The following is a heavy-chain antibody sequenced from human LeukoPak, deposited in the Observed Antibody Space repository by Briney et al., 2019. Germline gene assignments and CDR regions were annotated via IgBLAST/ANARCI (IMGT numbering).Heavy chain of an antibody. V-gene: IGHV4-59*01. CDR3: ARETVGATDY. CDR2: IYYSGST. J-gene: IGHJ4*02. CDR1: GGSLSSYY. D-gene: IGHD1-26*01. Sequence: SETLSLTCTVSGGSLSSYYWSWIRQPPGKGLEWIGYIYYSGSTNYNPSLKSRVTISVDTSKNQFSLKLSSVTAADTAVYYCARETVGATDYWGQGTLVTVSS.